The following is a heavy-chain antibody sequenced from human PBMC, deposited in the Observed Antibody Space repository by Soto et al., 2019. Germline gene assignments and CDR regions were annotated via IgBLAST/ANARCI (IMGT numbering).Heavy chain of an antibody. CDR1: GYTFTTYD. Sequence: QVQLVQSGAEVKKPGASVKVSCQASGYTFTTYDMNWVRQATGQGLEWMGWMNPNSGGRGYAQKFQGRVTMTRDTSISTAYMELKSLRSEDTAIYYCARTDGDLDVWGQGTTVTVSS. V-gene: IGHV1-8*01. D-gene: IGHD4-17*01. CDR2: MNPNSGGR. J-gene: IGHJ6*02. CDR3: ARTDGDLDV.